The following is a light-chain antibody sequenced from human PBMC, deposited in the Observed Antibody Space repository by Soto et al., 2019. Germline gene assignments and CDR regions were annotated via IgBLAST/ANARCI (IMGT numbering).Light chain of an antibody. CDR3: QQRNIWPPVT. J-gene: IGKJ5*01. Sequence: EIVLTKSPATLSLSPGERATLSCRASPSVTNYLAWYQQKPGQAPRLPIYGAFNRATGIPARFSGSGSGTDFTLTISSLEPEDFAVYYCQQRNIWPPVTFGQGTRLEIK. V-gene: IGKV3-11*01. CDR2: GAF. CDR1: PSVTNY.